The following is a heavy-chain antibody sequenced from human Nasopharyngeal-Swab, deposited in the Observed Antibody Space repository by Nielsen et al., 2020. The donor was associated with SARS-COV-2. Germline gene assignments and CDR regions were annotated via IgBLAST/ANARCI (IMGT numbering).Heavy chain of an antibody. Sequence: WIRQPPGKGLEWIGYIYYSGSTYYNPSLKSRVTISVDTSKNQFSLKLSSVTAADTAVYYCARGSLPLYDILTGYYPPFDYRGQGTLVTVSS. J-gene: IGHJ4*02. V-gene: IGHV4-31*02. CDR2: IYYSGST. D-gene: IGHD3-9*01. CDR3: ARGSLPLYDILTGYYPPFDY.